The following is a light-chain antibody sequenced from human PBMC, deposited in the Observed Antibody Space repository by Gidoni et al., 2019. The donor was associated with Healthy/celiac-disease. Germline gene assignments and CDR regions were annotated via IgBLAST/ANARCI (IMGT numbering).Light chain of an antibody. Sequence: IQMTQSPSSLSASVADRVTITCRASQGIRNDLGWYQQKPGKAPKLLIYAASSVQSGVPSRFSGSGSGTEFTLTISSLKREECATYYGLQDYNYPPVGWTFGQGTKVEIK. CDR3: LQDYNYPPVGWT. CDR1: QGIRND. J-gene: IGKJ1*01. V-gene: IGKV1-6*01. CDR2: AAS.